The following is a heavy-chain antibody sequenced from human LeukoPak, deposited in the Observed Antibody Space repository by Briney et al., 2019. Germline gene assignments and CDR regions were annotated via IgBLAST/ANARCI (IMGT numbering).Heavy chain of an antibody. CDR3: GRGGYCSSTICYAMNAFDI. CDR2: ISSSGTT. CDR1: GFNFHSHE. Sequence: GGSLRLSCAASGFNFHSHEMNWVRQAPGKGLEWVSYISSSGTTYYADSVKGRFTISRDNAKNSLFLQMNSLRAEDTAVYYCGRGGYCSSTICYAMNAFDIWGQGTMVTVSS. J-gene: IGHJ3*02. V-gene: IGHV3-48*03. D-gene: IGHD2-2*03.